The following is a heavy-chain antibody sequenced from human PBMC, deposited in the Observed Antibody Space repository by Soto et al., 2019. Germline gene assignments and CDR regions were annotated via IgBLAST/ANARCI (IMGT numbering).Heavy chain of an antibody. V-gene: IGHV4-59*08. J-gene: IGHJ6*03. CDR2: IYYSGST. CDR3: ARGITMVRGVSWREYYYYYMDV. Sequence: SETLSLTCTVSGGSISSYYWSWIRQPPGKGLEWIGYIYYSGSTNYNPSLKSRVTISVDTSKNQFSLKLSSVTAADTAVYYCARGITMVRGVSWREYYYYYMDVWGKGTTVTVSS. D-gene: IGHD3-10*01. CDR1: GGSISSYY.